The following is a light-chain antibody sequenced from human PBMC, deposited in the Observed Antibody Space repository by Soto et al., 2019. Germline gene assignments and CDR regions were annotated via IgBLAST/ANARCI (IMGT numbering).Light chain of an antibody. CDR1: QSVSSN. CDR3: PQYNNWLLT. Sequence: MGMTQSPATLSVSTGERATLHCRASQSVSSNLAWYQQKPGQAPRLLIYGASTRATGIPARFSGSGSGTEFTLTISSLQSEDFAVYCCPQYNNWLLTSAGGTKADIK. V-gene: IGKV3-15*01. J-gene: IGKJ4*01. CDR2: GAS.